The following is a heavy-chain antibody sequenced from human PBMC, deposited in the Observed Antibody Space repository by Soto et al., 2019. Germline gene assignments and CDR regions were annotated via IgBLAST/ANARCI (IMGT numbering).Heavy chain of an antibody. Sequence: QVQLHQWGAGQLRASETLSLTCGVSGGSFSGYYWSWIRQPPGKGLEWIGEVNDSGNSNYNPSLKRRVVISVDTPKNEFSLKMNTVTAADTGVYYCARVRRWLPEEMVDLWGQGAPVTVSS. CDR3: ARVRRWLPEEMVDL. D-gene: IGHD5-12*01. CDR2: VNDSGNS. J-gene: IGHJ5*02. V-gene: IGHV4-34*01. CDR1: GGSFSGYY.